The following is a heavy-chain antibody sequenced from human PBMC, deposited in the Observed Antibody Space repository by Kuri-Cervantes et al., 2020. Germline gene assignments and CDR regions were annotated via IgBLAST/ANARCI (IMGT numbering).Heavy chain of an antibody. D-gene: IGHD2/OR15-2a*01. Sequence: LSLTCAASGFTFSSYGMHWVRQAPGKGLEWVAVIWYDGSNKYYADSVKGRFTISRDNSKNTLYLQMNSLRAEDTAVYYCARDPNIHGYYYGMDVWGQGTTVTVSS. V-gene: IGHV3-33*01. CDR3: ARDPNIHGYYYGMDV. CDR2: IWYDGSNK. CDR1: GFTFSSYG. J-gene: IGHJ6*02.